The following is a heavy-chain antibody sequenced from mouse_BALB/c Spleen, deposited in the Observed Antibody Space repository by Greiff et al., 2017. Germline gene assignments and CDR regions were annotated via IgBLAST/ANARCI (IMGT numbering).Heavy chain of an antibody. J-gene: IGHJ3*01. CDR2: ISDGGSYT. CDR1: GFTFSDYY. CDR3: ASYSRAWFAY. Sequence: EVQLVESGGGLVKPGGSLKLSCAASGFTFSDYYMYWVRQTPEKRLEWVATISDGGSYTYYPDSVKGRFTISRDNAKNNLYLQMSSLKSEDTAMYYCASYSRAWFAYWGQGTLVTVSA. D-gene: IGHD2-12*01. V-gene: IGHV5-4*02.